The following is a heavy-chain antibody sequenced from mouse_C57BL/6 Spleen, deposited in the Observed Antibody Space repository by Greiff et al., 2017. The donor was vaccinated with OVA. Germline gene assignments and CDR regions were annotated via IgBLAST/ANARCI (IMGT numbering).Heavy chain of an antibody. CDR3: ARGDDRYDGYYFDY. CDR1: GYTFTDYN. V-gene: IGHV1-18*01. CDR2: INPNNGGT. Sequence: EVQLQQSGPELVKPGASVKIPCKASGYTFTDYNMDWVKQSHGKSLEWIGDINPNNGGTIYNQKFKGKATLTVDKSSSTAYMELRSLTSEDTAVYYCARGDDRYDGYYFDYWGQGTTLTVSS. D-gene: IGHD2-3*01. J-gene: IGHJ2*01.